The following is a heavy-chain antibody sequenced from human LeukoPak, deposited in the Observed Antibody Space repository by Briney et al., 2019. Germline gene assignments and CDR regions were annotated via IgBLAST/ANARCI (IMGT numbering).Heavy chain of an antibody. D-gene: IGHD6-13*01. CDR3: ARGSSSWYGLDY. CDR1: GYTFTGYD. J-gene: IGHJ4*02. Sequence: ASVKVSCKASGYTFTGYDINWVRQATGQGLEWMGWMNPNSGNTGYAQKFQGRVTMTRNTSISTAYMELSSLRSEDTAVYYCARGSSSWYGLDYWGQGTLVTVSS. CDR2: MNPNSGNT. V-gene: IGHV1-8*01.